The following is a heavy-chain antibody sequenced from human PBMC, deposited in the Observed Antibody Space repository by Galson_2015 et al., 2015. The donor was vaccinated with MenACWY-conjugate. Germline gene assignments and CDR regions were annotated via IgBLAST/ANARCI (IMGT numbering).Heavy chain of an antibody. Sequence: QPPGKGLEWIGSIYYDGSTCYNPSLKSRVSISVATSKNQFSLNLRSVTAADTAVYFCAKQHKVAGHSDYWGQGTVVTVSS. CDR3: AKQHKVAGHSDY. CDR2: IYYDGST. V-gene: IGHV4-39*01. D-gene: IGHD6-19*01. J-gene: IGHJ4*03.